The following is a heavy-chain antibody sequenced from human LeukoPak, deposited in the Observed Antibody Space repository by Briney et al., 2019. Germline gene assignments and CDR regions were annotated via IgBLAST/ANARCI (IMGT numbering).Heavy chain of an antibody. CDR1: GGSFSGYY. CDR2: INHSGST. V-gene: IGHV4-34*01. J-gene: IGHJ3*02. CDR3: ALTSSPFPLDAFDI. D-gene: IGHD1-14*01. Sequence: PSETLSLTCAVYGGSFSGYYWSWIRQPPGKGLEWIGEINHSGSTNYNPSLKSRVTISVDTSKNQFSLKLSSVTAADTAVYYCALTSSPFPLDAFDIWGQGTMVTVSS.